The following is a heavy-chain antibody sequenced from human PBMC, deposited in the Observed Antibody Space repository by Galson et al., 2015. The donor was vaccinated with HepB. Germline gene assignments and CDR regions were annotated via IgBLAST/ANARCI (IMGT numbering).Heavy chain of an antibody. J-gene: IGHJ4*02. CDR1: GFTFSSYA. CDR3: ARGLIDDFWSASYFDY. D-gene: IGHD3-3*01. Sequence: SLRLSCAASGFTFSSYAMGWVRQAPGKGLEWVSSIGGSFSSVSDSPGSPYYADSVKGRFTVSRDNSKSTLFLHMSSLRAGDTALYYCARGLIDDFWSASYFDYWGQGTLVTVSS. V-gene: IGHV3-23*01. CDR2: IGGSFSSVSDSPGSP.